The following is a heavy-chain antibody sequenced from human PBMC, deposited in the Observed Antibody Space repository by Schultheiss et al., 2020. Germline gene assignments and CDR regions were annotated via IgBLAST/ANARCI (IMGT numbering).Heavy chain of an antibody. V-gene: IGHV3-53*01. CDR2: IYSGGST. Sequence: GGSLRLSCAASGFTVSSNYMSWVRQAPGKGLEWVSVIYSGGSTYYADSVKGRFTISRDTSTNTLYLQMNSLRAEDTAVYYCAKDRRSLGLRYGMDVWGQGTTVTVSS. CDR1: GFTVSSNY. CDR3: AKDRRSLGLRYGMDV. D-gene: IGHD4-17*01. J-gene: IGHJ6*02.